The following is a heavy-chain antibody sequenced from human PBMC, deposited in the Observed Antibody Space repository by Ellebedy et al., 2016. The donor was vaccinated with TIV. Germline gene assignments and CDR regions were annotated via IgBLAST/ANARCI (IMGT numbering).Heavy chain of an antibody. D-gene: IGHD5-12*01. J-gene: IGHJ4*02. Sequence: GESLKISCAASGFTFSNYWMKWVRQAPGKGLEWVANIKHDGSEKYYVDSVKGRFTISRDNAKNSLFLQMNSLRVEDTAVYFCARGGYGRPFDYWGQGTLVTVSS. CDR2: IKHDGSEK. CDR3: ARGGYGRPFDY. CDR1: GFTFSNYW. V-gene: IGHV3-7*03.